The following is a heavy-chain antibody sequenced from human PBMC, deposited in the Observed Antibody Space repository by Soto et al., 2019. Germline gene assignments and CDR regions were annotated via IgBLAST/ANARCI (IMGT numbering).Heavy chain of an antibody. CDR1: GGSISNTNSY. CDR2: IYYSDTT. Sequence: ETLSLTCTVSGGSISNTNSYWGWIRQPPGKGLEWIGTIYYSDTTFYNPSPKSRVTISVDTSKNQFSLKLGSATATDTAVYYCARHLAGSRSYVYNGMDVWGQGTTVTSP. D-gene: IGHD3-10*01. J-gene: IGHJ6*02. V-gene: IGHV4-39*01. CDR3: ARHLAGSRSYVYNGMDV.